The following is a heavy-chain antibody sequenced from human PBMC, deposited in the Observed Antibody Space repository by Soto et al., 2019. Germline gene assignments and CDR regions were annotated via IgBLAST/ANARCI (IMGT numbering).Heavy chain of an antibody. CDR1: GFTFSSYS. CDR2: ISSSSSTI. J-gene: IGHJ4*02. CDR3: ARMVRGVPVGY. V-gene: IGHV3-48*01. Sequence: EVQLVESGGGLVQPGGSLRLSCAASGFTFSSYSMNWVRQAPGKGLEWVSYISSSSSTIYYADSVKGRFTISRDNAKNSLYLQMNSLRAEDTAVYYWARMVRGVPVGYWGQGTLVTVSS. D-gene: IGHD3-10*01.